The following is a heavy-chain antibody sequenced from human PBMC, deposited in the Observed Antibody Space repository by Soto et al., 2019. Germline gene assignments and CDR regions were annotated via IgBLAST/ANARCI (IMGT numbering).Heavy chain of an antibody. V-gene: IGHV1-18*01. J-gene: IGHJ6*02. CDR3: ARDWDNSGWGGGRGMDV. D-gene: IGHD6-19*01. Sequence: QVQLVQSGAEVKTPGASVKVSCKASGYTFTSYSISWMRQAPGQGLEWMGWINAFNGNTNYAPKFQGRGTMTTDTSRSIVYMALGSLRSDATAGYYCARDWDNSGWGGGRGMDVWGQGTTVIVSS. CDR1: GYTFTSYS. CDR2: INAFNGNT.